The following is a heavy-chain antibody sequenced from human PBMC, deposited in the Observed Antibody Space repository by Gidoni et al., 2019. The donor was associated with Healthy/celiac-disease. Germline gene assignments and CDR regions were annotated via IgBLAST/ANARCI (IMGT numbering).Heavy chain of an antibody. CDR1: GGSFSGYY. CDR3: ARVTTTVTTGSGPRIDY. J-gene: IGHJ4*02. CDR2: INHSGST. Sequence: QVQLQQWGAGLLKPSETLSLTCAVYGGSFSGYYWSWIRQPPGKGLEWIGEINHSGSTNYNPSLKSRVTISVDTSKNQFSRKLSSVTAADTAVYYCARVTTTVTTGSGPRIDYWGQGTLVTVSS. V-gene: IGHV4-34*01. D-gene: IGHD4-17*01.